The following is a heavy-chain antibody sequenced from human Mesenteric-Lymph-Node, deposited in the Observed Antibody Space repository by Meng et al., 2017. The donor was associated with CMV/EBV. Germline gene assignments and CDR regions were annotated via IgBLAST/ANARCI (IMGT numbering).Heavy chain of an antibody. V-gene: IGHV1-2*02. Sequence: ASVKVSCKASGYTFTGYYMHWVRQAPGQGLEWMGWINPNSGGTNYAQKFQGRVTMTRDTSISTAYMELSRLRSDDTAVYYCASPGDFWSGPAYYYGMDVWGQGTTVTVSS. CDR3: ASPGDFWSGPAYYYGMDV. CDR1: GYTFTGYY. J-gene: IGHJ6*02. D-gene: IGHD3-3*01. CDR2: INPNSGGT.